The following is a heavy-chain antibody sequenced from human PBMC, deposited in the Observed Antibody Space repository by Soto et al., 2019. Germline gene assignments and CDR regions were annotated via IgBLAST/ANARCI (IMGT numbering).Heavy chain of an antibody. Sequence: GGSLRLSSAASGFTFDDYAMHWVRQVPGKGLEWVSGINWNSGSIGYGDSVKGRFAISRDNSKNSLHLQMNSLSAEDTAFYYCVKDESINWYSGHFPHWGLATLVTVSS. V-gene: IGHV3-9*01. D-gene: IGHD6-13*01. J-gene: IGHJ1*01. CDR1: GFTFDDYA. CDR3: VKDESINWYSGHFPH. CDR2: INWNSGSI.